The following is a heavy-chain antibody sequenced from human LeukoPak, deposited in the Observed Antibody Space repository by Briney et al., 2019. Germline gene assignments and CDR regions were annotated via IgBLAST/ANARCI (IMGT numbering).Heavy chain of an antibody. CDR2: ISSSSSYI. CDR1: GFTSSLSW. Sequence: GGSLRLSCAASGFTSSLSWMNWVRQAPGKGLEWVSSISSSSSYIYYADSVKGRFTISRDNAKNSLYLQMNSLRAGDTAVYYCARDGRRWLQLHGAFDIWGQGTMVTVSS. V-gene: IGHV3-21*01. D-gene: IGHD5-24*01. CDR3: ARDGRRWLQLHGAFDI. J-gene: IGHJ3*02.